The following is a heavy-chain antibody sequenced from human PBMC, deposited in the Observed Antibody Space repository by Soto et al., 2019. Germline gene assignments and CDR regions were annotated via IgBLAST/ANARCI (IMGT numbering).Heavy chain of an antibody. CDR1: GYSFTSYW. J-gene: IGHJ6*02. CDR2: IYPGESDA. Sequence: GESLKISCKGSGYSFTSYWIGWVRQMPGKGLEWGGIIYPGESDARYSPSFQGQVTISPDKSISTADLEWSSLKAPDTAMYYCARHGTFAAAGTNYYYGMDVWGQGTMVTVSS. D-gene: IGHD6-13*01. CDR3: ARHGTFAAAGTNYYYGMDV. V-gene: IGHV5-51*01.